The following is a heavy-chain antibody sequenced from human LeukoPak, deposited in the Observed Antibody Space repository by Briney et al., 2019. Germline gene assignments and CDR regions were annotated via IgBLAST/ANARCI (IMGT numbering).Heavy chain of an antibody. CDR3: ARPEGGLYSSRFVY. CDR2: IRYDGSNK. J-gene: IGHJ4*02. CDR1: GFTFSSYG. D-gene: IGHD6-13*01. V-gene: IGHV3-30*02. Sequence: GGSLRLSCAASGFTFSSYGMHWVRQAPGKGLEWVAFIRYDGSNKYYADSVKGRFTISRDNAKNSLYLQMNSLRAEDTAVYYCARPEGGLYSSRFVYWGQGTLVTVSS.